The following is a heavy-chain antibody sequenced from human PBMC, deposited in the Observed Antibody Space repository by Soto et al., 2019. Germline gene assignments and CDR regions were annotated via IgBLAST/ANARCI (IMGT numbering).Heavy chain of an antibody. Sequence: PSETLSLTCAVYGGSFSGYYWSWIRQPPGKGLEWIGEINHSGSTNYNPSLKSRVTISVDTSKNQFSLKLSSVTAADTAAYYCARARVRFWSGYPFDPWGQGTLVTVSS. CDR1: GGSFSGYY. CDR2: INHSGST. J-gene: IGHJ5*02. V-gene: IGHV4-34*01. D-gene: IGHD3-3*01. CDR3: ARARVRFWSGYPFDP.